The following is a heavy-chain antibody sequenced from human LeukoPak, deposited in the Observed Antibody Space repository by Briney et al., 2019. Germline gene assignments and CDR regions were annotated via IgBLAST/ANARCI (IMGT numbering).Heavy chain of an antibody. CDR1: GFTFSDYY. J-gene: IGHJ3*02. Sequence: GGSLRLSCAASGFTFSDYYMSWIRQAPGKGLEWVSYISSSNSYTNYADSVKGRFTISRDNSKNTLYLQMNSLRAEDTAVYYCAKYGLAGSGRYHDASDIWGQGTMVTVSS. V-gene: IGHV3-11*03. D-gene: IGHD3-10*01. CDR3: AKYGLAGSGRYHDASDI. CDR2: ISSSNSYT.